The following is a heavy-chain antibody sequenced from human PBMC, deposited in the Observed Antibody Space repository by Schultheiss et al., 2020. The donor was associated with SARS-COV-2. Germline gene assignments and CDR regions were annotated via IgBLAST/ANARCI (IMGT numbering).Heavy chain of an antibody. V-gene: IGHV1-2*02. CDR1: GYTFTSYD. D-gene: IGHD2-15*01. J-gene: IGHJ1*01. CDR2: INPNSGGT. Sequence: ASVKVSCKASGYTFTSYDINWVRQATGQGLEWMGWINPNSGGTNYAQKFQGRVTMTRDTSISTAYMELSRLRSDDTAVYYCAREGSGWWGGDEQYFQHWGQGTLVTVSS. CDR3: AREGSGWWGGDEQYFQH.